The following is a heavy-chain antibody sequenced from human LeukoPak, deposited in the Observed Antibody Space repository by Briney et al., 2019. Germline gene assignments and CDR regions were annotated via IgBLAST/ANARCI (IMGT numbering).Heavy chain of an antibody. V-gene: IGHV4-34*01. Sequence: SETLSLTCAVYGGSFSGYYWSWIRQPPGKGLEWIGEINHSGSTNYNPSLKSRVTISVDTSRNQFSLKLSSVTAADTAVYYCARGANFYYYGMDVWGQGTTVTVSS. D-gene: IGHD2-15*01. CDR2: INHSGST. CDR3: ARGANFYYYGMDV. J-gene: IGHJ6*02. CDR1: GGSFSGYY.